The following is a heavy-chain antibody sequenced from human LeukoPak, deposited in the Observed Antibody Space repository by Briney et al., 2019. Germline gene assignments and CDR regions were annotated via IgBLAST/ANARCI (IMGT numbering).Heavy chain of an antibody. J-gene: IGHJ5*02. CDR2: IYTSGST. CDR3: ARGLYCSSTSCYGGWFDP. CDR1: GGSISSYY. V-gene: IGHV4-4*07. D-gene: IGHD2-2*01. Sequence: SETLSLTCTVSGGSISSYYWSWIRQPAGKGLEWIGRIYTSGSTNYNPSLKSRGTMSVDTSKNQFSLKLSSVTAADTAVYYCARGLYCSSTSCYGGWFDPWGQGTLVTVSS.